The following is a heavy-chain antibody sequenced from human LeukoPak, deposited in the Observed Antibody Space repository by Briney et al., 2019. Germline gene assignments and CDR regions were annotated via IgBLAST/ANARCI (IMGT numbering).Heavy chain of an antibody. D-gene: IGHD1-1*01. CDR1: GFTFGGYA. CDR3: TRDRGAYNLYDY. CDR2: IRSKAYGETA. J-gene: IGHJ4*02. Sequence: GGSLRLSCTASGFTFGGYAMSWIRQAPGKGLEWVGFIRSKAYGETADYAASVKGRFTISRDDSKAIAYLQMNSLKTEDTAVYHCTRDRGAYNLYDYWGQGTLVTVSS. V-gene: IGHV3-49*03.